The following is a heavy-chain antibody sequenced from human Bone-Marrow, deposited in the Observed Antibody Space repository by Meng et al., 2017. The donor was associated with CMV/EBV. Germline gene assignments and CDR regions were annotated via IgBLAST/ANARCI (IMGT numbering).Heavy chain of an antibody. J-gene: IGHJ5*02. D-gene: IGHD1-1*01. Sequence: SETLSLTCTVSGGSISGTCYYWSWIRQPPGKGLECIGSIHYSGDTNNNSSLKSRVTLSVDTSKNQFSLRLKSVTAADTAVYFCARYGTPGFDPWGQGILVTVSS. CDR3: ARYGTPGFDP. CDR1: GGSISGTCYY. V-gene: IGHV4-39*07. CDR2: IHYSGDT.